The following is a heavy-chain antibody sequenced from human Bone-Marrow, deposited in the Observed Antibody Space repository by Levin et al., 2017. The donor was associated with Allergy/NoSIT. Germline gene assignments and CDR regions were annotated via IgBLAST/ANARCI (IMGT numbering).Heavy chain of an antibody. CDR3: VREYCSGDTCNYYAMDV. V-gene: IGHV3-11*01. J-gene: IGHJ6*02. CDR1: GFNFSDYY. CDR2: ISGSGTSI. Sequence: GESLKISCAASGFNFSDYYMNWIRQAPGKGLEWVSFISGSGTSIHYADSVGGRFTISRDNAKNSVYLQMNILKAEDTAVYFCVREYCSGDTCNYYAMDVWGQGTTVTVSS. D-gene: IGHD2-15*01.